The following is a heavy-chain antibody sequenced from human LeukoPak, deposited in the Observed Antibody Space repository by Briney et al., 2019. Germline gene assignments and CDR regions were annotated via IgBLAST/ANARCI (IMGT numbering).Heavy chain of an antibody. CDR1: GGTFSSYA. CDR2: IIPIFGTA. CDR3: ASSSSSWSQYYFDY. V-gene: IGHV1-69*06. Sequence: SVKVSCKASGGTFSSYAISWVRQAPGQGLEWMGGIIPIFGTANYAQKFQGGVTITADKSTSTAYMELSSLRSEDTAVYYCASSSSSWSQYYFDYWGQGTLVTVSS. J-gene: IGHJ4*02. D-gene: IGHD6-13*01.